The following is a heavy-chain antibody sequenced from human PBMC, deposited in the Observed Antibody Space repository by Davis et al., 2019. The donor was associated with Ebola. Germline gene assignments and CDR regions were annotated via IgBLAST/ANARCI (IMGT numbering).Heavy chain of an antibody. CDR2: ISTYNGNT. J-gene: IGHJ4*02. CDR1: GYTFTSYG. CDR3: ARGLARDGYTGQGY. D-gene: IGHD5-24*01. V-gene: IGHV1-18*04. Sequence: ASVKVSCKASGYTFTSYGISWVRQAPGQGPEWMGWISTYNGNTRYTRNMQDRVTMSTDTSTSTAYMELSSLRSEDTAVYYCARGLARDGYTGQGYWGQGTLVTVSS.